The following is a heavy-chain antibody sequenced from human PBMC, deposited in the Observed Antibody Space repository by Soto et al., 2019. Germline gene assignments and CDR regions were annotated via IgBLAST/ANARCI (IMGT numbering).Heavy chain of an antibody. Sequence: QVQLVQSGAEVKTPGSSLKVSCTVSGSRFSNYVISWVRQAPGHGLEWLGRTIPIFNTTQYAQTFQGRVSITADKATKTAFLELSSRRPDDTAGYYCAREGRGKKAGYNGLVSLGYWGQGTLVTVSS. CDR2: TIPIFNTT. V-gene: IGHV1-69*06. D-gene: IGHD2-2*02. CDR3: AREGRGKKAGYNGLVSLGY. J-gene: IGHJ4*02. CDR1: GSRFSNYV.